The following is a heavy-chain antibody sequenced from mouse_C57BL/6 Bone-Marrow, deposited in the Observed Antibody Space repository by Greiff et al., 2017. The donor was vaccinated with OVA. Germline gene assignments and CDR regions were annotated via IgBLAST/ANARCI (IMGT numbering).Heavy chain of an antibody. V-gene: IGHV1-15*01. CDR1: GYTFTDYE. D-gene: IGHD1-1*01. CDR3: TRWDYGSSRDYAMDY. CDR2: IDPETGGT. J-gene: IGHJ4*01. Sequence: QVQLQQSGAELVRPGASVTLSCKASGYTFTDYEMHWVKQTPVHGLEWIGAIDPETGGTAYNQKFKGKAILTADKSSSTAYMELRSLTSEDSAVYYCTRWDYGSSRDYAMDYWGQGTSVTVSS.